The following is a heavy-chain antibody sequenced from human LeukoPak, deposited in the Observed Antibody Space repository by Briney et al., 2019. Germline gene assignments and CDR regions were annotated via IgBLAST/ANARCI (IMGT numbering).Heavy chain of an antibody. V-gene: IGHV4-34*01. Sequence: SETLSLTCADYGGSFSGYYWSWIRQPPGKGLEWIGEINHSGSTNYNPYRKSRVTISVDTSKNQFSLKLSSVTAADTAVYYCARGHRIAVAAYWGQGTLVTVSS. D-gene: IGHD6-19*01. CDR3: ARGHRIAVAAY. CDR2: INHSGST. CDR1: GGSFSGYY. J-gene: IGHJ4*02.